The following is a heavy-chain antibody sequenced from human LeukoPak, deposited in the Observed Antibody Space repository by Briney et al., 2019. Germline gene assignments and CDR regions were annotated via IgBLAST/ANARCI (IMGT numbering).Heavy chain of an antibody. V-gene: IGHV3-30*18. CDR1: GFTFSSYG. D-gene: IGHD6-13*01. Sequence: PGSSLRLSCAASGFTFSSYGMHWLRQAPGKGLEWVAVISYDGSNKYYADSVKGRFTISRDNSKNTLYLQMNSLRAEDTAVYYCAKGRVAAAGTGFGFDYWGQGTLVTVSS. CDR3: AKGRVAAAGTGFGFDY. CDR2: ISYDGSNK. J-gene: IGHJ4*02.